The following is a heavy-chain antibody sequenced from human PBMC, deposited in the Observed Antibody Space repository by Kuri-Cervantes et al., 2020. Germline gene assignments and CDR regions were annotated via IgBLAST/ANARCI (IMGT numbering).Heavy chain of an antibody. CDR1: GFTFSSYA. V-gene: IGHV3-30-3*01. CDR3: ARDSGYYTYIMDV. CDR2: ISYDGSNK. Sequence: GSLRLSCAASGFTFSSYAMHWVRQAPGKELEWVAVISYDGSNKYYADSVKGRFTISRDNSKNTLYLQMNSLRAEDTAVYYCARDSGYYTYIMDVWGKGTTVTVSS. J-gene: IGHJ6*03. D-gene: IGHD3-3*01.